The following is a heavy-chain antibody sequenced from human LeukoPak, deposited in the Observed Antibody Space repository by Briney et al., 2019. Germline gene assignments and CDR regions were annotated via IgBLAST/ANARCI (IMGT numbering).Heavy chain of an antibody. V-gene: IGHV1-69*04. CDR3: ARDYSDRYNWFDP. J-gene: IGHJ5*02. Sequence: RVSVKVSCKASGGTFSSYAISWVRQAPGQGLEWMGRIIPIFGIANYAQKFQGRVTITADKSTSTAYMELSSLRSEDTAVYYCARDYSDRYNWFDPWGQGTLVTVSS. CDR1: GGTFSSYA. CDR2: IIPIFGIA. D-gene: IGHD4-11*01.